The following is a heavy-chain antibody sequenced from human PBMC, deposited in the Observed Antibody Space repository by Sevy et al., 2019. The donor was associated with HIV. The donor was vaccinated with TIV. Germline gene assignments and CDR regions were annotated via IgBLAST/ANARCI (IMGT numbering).Heavy chain of an antibody. CDR2: ISSSSYI. CDR1: GFTFSSYS. Sequence: GGSLRLSCAASGFTFSSYSMNWVRQAPGKGLEWVSSISSSSYIYYADSVKGRFTISRDNAKNSLYLQMNSLRAEDTAVYYCARDGGGDYYDSSGYPTLFDYWGQGTLVTVSS. J-gene: IGHJ4*02. D-gene: IGHD3-22*01. CDR3: ARDGGGDYYDSSGYPTLFDY. V-gene: IGHV3-21*01.